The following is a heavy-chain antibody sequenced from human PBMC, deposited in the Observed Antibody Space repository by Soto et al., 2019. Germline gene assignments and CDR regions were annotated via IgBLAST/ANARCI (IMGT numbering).Heavy chain of an antibody. D-gene: IGHD3-10*01. J-gene: IGHJ4*02. CDR3: ARLGSGSYYKSPYPLDY. CDR1: GYSFTSYW. CDR2: IDPSDSYT. Sequence: PGESLKISCKGSGYSFTSYWISWVRQMPGKGLEWMGRIDPSDSYTNYSPSFQGHVTISADKSISTAYLQWSSLKASDTAMYYCARLGSGSYYKSPYPLDYWGQGTLVTVSS. V-gene: IGHV5-10-1*01.